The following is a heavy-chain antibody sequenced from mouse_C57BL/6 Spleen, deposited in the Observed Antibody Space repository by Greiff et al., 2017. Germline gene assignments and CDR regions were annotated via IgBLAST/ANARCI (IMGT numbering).Heavy chain of an antibody. CDR1: GYTFTDYY. CDR3: ARTAYYYGSSCDY. Sequence: QVQLQQSGAELVRPGASVKLSCKASGYTFTDYYINWVKQRPGQGLEWIARIYPGSGNTYYNEKFKGKATLTAEKSSSTAYMQLSSLTSEDSAVYFCARTAYYYGSSCDYWGQGTTLTVSS. J-gene: IGHJ2*01. D-gene: IGHD1-1*01. V-gene: IGHV1-76*01. CDR2: IYPGSGNT.